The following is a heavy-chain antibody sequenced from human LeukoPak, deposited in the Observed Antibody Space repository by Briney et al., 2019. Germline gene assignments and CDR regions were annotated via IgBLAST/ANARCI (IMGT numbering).Heavy chain of an antibody. D-gene: IGHD7-27*01. CDR2: ISSSNYI. CDR1: GFTFNSYS. J-gene: IGHJ6*01. CDR3: ARDYTLGNV. Sequence: GGSLRLSCAASGFTFNSYSMNWVRQAPGKGLEWISTISSSNYIYYSNSVKGRFTISRDNAKNSLYLQMNSLRAEDTVVYYCARDYTLGNVWGQGGTVAVCS. V-gene: IGHV3-21*01.